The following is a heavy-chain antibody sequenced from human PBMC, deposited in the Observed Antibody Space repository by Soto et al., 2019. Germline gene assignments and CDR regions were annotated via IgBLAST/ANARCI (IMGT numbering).Heavy chain of an antibody. CDR1: GFTVRSNY. CDR2: IYSGGST. D-gene: IGHD6-13*01. Sequence: GGSLRLSCAASGFTVRSNYMSWGRQAPGKGLEWVSVIYSGGSTYYADSVKGRFTISRDNSKNTLYLQMNSLRAEDTAVYYCARVGVYSSSWYKYYYYGMDVWGQGTTVTVSS. V-gene: IGHV3-53*01. J-gene: IGHJ6*02. CDR3: ARVGVYSSSWYKYYYYGMDV.